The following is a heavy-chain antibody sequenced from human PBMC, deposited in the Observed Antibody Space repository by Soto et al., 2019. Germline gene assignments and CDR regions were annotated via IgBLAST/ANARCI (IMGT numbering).Heavy chain of an antibody. D-gene: IGHD6-13*01. CDR3: ARVVAAAGNLGFDP. CDR1: GGSVSNYY. CDR2: INHSGSS. Sequence: SETLSLTCTVSGGSVSNYYWSWIRQPPGKGLEWIGEINHSGSSNYNPSLKRRVTISVDTSKNQFSLKLSSVTAADTAVYYCARVVAAAGNLGFDPWGQGTLVTVSS. V-gene: IGHV4-59*02. J-gene: IGHJ5*02.